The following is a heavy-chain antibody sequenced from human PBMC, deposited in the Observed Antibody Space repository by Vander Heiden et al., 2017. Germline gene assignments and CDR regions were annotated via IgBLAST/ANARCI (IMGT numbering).Heavy chain of an antibody. Sequence: QVQLVESGGGVVQPGSSLRLSCAASGFTFSSYAMHWVRQAPGKGLEWVAVISYDGSNKYYADSVKGRFTISRDNSKNTLYLQMNSLRAEDTAGYYCARDFAGGMDVWGRGTTVTVSS. CDR1: GFTFSSYA. CDR3: ARDFAGGMDV. V-gene: IGHV3-30-3*01. CDR2: ISYDGSNK. J-gene: IGHJ6*02. D-gene: IGHD3-3*01.